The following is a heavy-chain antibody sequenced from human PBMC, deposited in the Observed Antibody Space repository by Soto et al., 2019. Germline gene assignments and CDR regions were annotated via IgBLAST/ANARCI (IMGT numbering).Heavy chain of an antibody. CDR3: ARDTALWSGYSRGRVWSYFDY. CDR1: GYTFTSYG. V-gene: IGHV1-18*01. CDR2: ISAYNGNT. D-gene: IGHD3-3*01. Sequence: QVQLVQSGAEVKKPGASVKVSCKASGYTFTSYGISWVRQAPGQGLEWMGWISAYNGNTNYAQKLQGRATMPTDTSTSTAYMELRSLRSDDTAVYYCARDTALWSGYSRGRVWSYFDYWGQGTLVTVSS. J-gene: IGHJ4*02.